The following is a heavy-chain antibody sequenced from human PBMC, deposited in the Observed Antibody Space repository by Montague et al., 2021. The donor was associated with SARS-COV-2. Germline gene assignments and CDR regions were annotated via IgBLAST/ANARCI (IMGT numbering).Heavy chain of an antibody. CDR2: IDQSGSA. J-gene: IGHJ6*02. Sequence: TLALTCVVSADSVISCDYTWSWIRQSPGKGLEWIGYIDQSGSAYYXPSLKSRVTISIDTSNNQCSLNLRSVTSADTGLYYCATGALMYGMDFWGQETTVTVS. V-gene: IGHV4-30-2*06. CDR1: ADSVISCDYT. D-gene: IGHD2-8*01. CDR3: ATGALMYGMDF.